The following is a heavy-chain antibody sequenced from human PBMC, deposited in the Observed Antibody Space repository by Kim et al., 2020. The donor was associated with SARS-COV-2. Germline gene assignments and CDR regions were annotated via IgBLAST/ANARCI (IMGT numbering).Heavy chain of an antibody. CDR3: ARGYYYGSGSFRDY. J-gene: IGHJ4*02. D-gene: IGHD3-10*01. V-gene: IGHV1-69*04. Sequence: AQKFEGRVTSTADKSTSTAYMELSSLRSEDTAVYYCARGYYYGSGSFRDYWGQGTLVTVSS.